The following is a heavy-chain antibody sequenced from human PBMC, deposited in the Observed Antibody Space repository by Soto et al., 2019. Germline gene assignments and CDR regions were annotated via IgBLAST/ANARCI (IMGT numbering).Heavy chain of an antibody. CDR1: GFTFSSYA. Sequence: QVQLVESGGGVVQPGKSLRLSCAASGFTFSSYAIHWVRQAPGQGLEWVAVISYDGSNKNYADSVKGRFTISRDNSNHTVYLQIDSLRAEDTAVYYCAKDFLLWGSFPDPGASDYWGQGTLVIVSS. CDR3: AKDFLLWGSFPDPGASDY. V-gene: IGHV3-30*18. J-gene: IGHJ4*02. D-gene: IGHD3-16*01. CDR2: ISYDGSNK.